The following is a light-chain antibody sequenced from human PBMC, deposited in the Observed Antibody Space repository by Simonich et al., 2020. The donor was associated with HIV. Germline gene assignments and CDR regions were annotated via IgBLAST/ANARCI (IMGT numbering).Light chain of an antibody. CDR1: QSISSY. CDR3: QQYNSYSPYT. CDR2: AAS. Sequence: DIQMTQSPSSLSASVGDRVTITCRASQSISSYLNWYQQKPGKAPKLLIYAASSLQSWVPSRFSGSGSGTEFTLTISSLQPDDFATYYCQQYNSYSPYTFGQGTKLEIK. J-gene: IGKJ2*01. V-gene: IGKV1-39*01.